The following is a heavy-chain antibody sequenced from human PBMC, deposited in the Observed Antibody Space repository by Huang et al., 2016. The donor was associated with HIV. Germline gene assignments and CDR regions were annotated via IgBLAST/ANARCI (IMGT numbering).Heavy chain of an antibody. Sequence: QVQLVQSGGEVMQPGASVRVSCKASGYDFGSYGMSWVRQAPGQGLEWLVCIGSDRRDTSYAQKFQGRVTMTPDTSTTTTYMELRSLRSDDTAMYYCARDPYYSNRWKRNDASFLWGQGTMITVSS. CDR3: ARDPYYSNRWKRNDASFL. CDR1: GYDFGSYG. J-gene: IGHJ3*01. D-gene: IGHD4-4*01. CDR2: IGSDRRDT. V-gene: IGHV1-18*01.